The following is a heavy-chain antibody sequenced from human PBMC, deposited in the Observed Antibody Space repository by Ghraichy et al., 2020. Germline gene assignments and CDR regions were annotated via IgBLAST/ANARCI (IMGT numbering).Heavy chain of an antibody. Sequence: SETLSLTCTVSGGSITSYYWSWIRQPPGKGLEWIGYIYSSGSTNYNPSLKSRVTISVDTSKNHFSLKLSSVTAADTAVYYCARHGGYRAAAVYWGQGALVTVSS. CDR2: IYSSGST. CDR1: GGSITSYY. CDR3: ARHGGYRAAAVY. D-gene: IGHD5-12*01. J-gene: IGHJ4*02. V-gene: IGHV4-59*08.